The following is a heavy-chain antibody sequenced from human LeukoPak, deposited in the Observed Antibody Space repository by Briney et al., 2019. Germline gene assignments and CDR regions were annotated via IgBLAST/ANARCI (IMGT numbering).Heavy chain of an antibody. J-gene: IGHJ5*02. D-gene: IGHD2-15*01. CDR2: IRYDGSNK. CDR3: ARGVVVVVAATYNWFDP. CDR1: GFSFSSYG. V-gene: IGHV3-30*02. Sequence: GGSLRLSCAASGFSFSSYGMHWVRQAPGKGLEWVAFIRYDGSNKYYADSVKGRFTISRDNSKNTLYLQMNSQRAEDTAVYYCARGVVVVVAATYNWFDPWGQGTLVTVSS.